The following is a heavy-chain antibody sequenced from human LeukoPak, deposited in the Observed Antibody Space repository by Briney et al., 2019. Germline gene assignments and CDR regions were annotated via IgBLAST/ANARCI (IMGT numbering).Heavy chain of an antibody. D-gene: IGHD2-8*02. Sequence: HPGGSLRLSCAASGFTFSSYGMHWVRQAPGKGLEWVAVISYDGGNKYYADSVKGRFTISRDNSKNTLYLQMNSLRAEDTAVYYCARDTGTHLFDYWGQGTLVTVSS. CDR2: ISYDGGNK. J-gene: IGHJ4*02. V-gene: IGHV3-30*03. CDR1: GFTFSSYG. CDR3: ARDTGTHLFDY.